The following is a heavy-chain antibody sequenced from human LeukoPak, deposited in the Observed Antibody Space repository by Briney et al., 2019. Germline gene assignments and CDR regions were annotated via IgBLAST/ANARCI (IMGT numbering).Heavy chain of an antibody. Sequence: GGSLRLSCAASGFTFSSYGMHWVRQAPGKGLDGVAFIRYDGSNKYYADSVKGRFTISRDTSKNTMYLQMNRLSAEDTAVYYCIKEGISAYYYDSSGEYWGQGPLVTVSS. CDR2: IRYDGSNK. J-gene: IGHJ4*02. V-gene: IGHV3-30*02. CDR1: GFTFSSYG. D-gene: IGHD3-22*01. CDR3: IKEGISAYYYDSSGEY.